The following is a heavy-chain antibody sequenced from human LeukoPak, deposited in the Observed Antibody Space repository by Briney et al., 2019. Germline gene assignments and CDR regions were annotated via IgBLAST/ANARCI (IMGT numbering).Heavy chain of an antibody. V-gene: IGHV3-23*01. Sequence: PGGSLRLSCAASGFTFSSYAMSWVRQAPGKGLEWVSDISGSGGSTYYADSVKGRFTISRDNSKNTLYLQMNSLRAEDTAVYYCASHSVGAHTRFDYWGQGTLVSVSS. CDR2: ISGSGGST. D-gene: IGHD1-26*01. CDR1: GFTFSSYA. J-gene: IGHJ4*02. CDR3: ASHSVGAHTRFDY.